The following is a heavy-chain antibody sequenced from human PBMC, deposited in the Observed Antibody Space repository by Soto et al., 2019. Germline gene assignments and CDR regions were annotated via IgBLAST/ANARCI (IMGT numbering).Heavy chain of an antibody. CDR1: GFTFSSYA. CDR3: ARRGSGSYYDY. D-gene: IGHD1-26*01. CDR2: ISGSGGST. J-gene: IGHJ4*02. Sequence: EVQLLESGGGLVQPGGSLRLSCAASGFTFSSYAMRWVRQAPGKGLEWVSAISGSGGSTYYADSVKGRFTISRDNSKNTVYLQKNSLRAEDTAVYYCARRGSGSYYDYWGKGTLVTVSS. V-gene: IGHV3-23*01.